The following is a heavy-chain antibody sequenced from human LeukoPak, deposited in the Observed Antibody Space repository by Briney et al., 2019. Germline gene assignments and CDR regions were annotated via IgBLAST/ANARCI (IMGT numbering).Heavy chain of an antibody. V-gene: IGHV4-34*01. J-gene: IGHJ4*02. CDR2: INHSGST. CDR1: GGSFSGYY. D-gene: IGHD6-13*01. Sequence: KPSETLSLTSAVYGGSFSGYYWSWIRQPPGKGLEWIGEINHSGSTNYNPSLKSRVTISVDTSKNQFSLKLSSVTAADTAVYYCARGRHSSSWYNDGYFDYWGQGTLVTVSS. CDR3: ARGRHSSSWYNDGYFDY.